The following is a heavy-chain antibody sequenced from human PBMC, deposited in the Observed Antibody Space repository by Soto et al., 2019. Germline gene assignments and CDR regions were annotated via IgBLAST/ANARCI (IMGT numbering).Heavy chain of an antibody. J-gene: IGHJ3*02. CDR3: ARRRGYSGYDEDDAFDI. CDR1: GYTFTGYH. CDR2: INPNSGGT. D-gene: IGHD5-12*01. V-gene: IGHV1-2*02. Sequence: ASVKVSCKASGYTFTGYHMHWVRQAPGQGLEWMGWINPNSGGTNYAQKFQGRVTMTRDTSISTAYMELSRLRSDDTAVYYCARRRGYSGYDEDDAFDIWGQGTMVTVSS.